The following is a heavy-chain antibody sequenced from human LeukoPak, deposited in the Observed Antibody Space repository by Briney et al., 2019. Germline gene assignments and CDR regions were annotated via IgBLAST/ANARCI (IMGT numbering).Heavy chain of an antibody. CDR2: IFYSGST. Sequence: PSETLSLTCTVSGGSINNYYWSWIRRPPGKGLEWIGSIFYSGSTNYNPSLKSRVIISVDTSNNQFSLKMSSVTAADTAVYYCAREDYSGGNNWFDFWGQGTLVTVSS. V-gene: IGHV4-59*01. J-gene: IGHJ5*01. CDR1: GGSINNYY. CDR3: AREDYSGGNNWFDF. D-gene: IGHD4-11*01.